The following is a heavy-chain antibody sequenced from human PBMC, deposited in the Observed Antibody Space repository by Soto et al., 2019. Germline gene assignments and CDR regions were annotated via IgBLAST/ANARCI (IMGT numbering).Heavy chain of an antibody. CDR1: GFTVSSNY. V-gene: IGHV3-66*01. Sequence: EVQLVESGGGLVQPGGSLRLSCAASGFTVSSNYMSWVRQAPGKGLEWVSVIYSGGSTYYADSVKGRFTISSDNSKNTLYLQMNSLRAEDTAVYYCAREIYSSSSLFNYYYYYMDVWGKGTTVTVSS. J-gene: IGHJ6*03. CDR3: AREIYSSSSLFNYYYYYMDV. CDR2: IYSGGST. D-gene: IGHD6-6*01.